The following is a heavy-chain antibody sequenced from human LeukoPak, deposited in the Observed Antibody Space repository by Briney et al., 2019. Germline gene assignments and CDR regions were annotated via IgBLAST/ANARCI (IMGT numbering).Heavy chain of an antibody. Sequence: GGSLRLSCAASGFTFSSYAMHWVRQAPGKGLEWVAFIRYDGSNKYYADSVKGRFTISRDNSKNTPYLQMNSLRAEDTAVYYCAKDSVLRYFDWIDYYYYYYMDVWGKGTTVTISS. CDR2: IRYDGSNK. J-gene: IGHJ6*03. CDR1: GFTFSSYA. D-gene: IGHD3-9*01. V-gene: IGHV3-30*02. CDR3: AKDSVLRYFDWIDYYYYYYMDV.